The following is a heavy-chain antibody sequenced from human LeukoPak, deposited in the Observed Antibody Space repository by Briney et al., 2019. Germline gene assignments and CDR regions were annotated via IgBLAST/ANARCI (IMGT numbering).Heavy chain of an antibody. D-gene: IGHD5-18*01. Sequence: SETLSLTCAVYGGSFSGYYWSWIRQPPGKGLEWIGEINHSGSTNYNPSLKSRVTISVDTSKNQFSLKLSSVTAADTAVYYCARGLSYGGPFDYWGQGTLVTVSS. CDR1: GGSFSGYY. CDR3: ARGLSYGGPFDY. CDR2: INHSGST. V-gene: IGHV4-34*01. J-gene: IGHJ4*02.